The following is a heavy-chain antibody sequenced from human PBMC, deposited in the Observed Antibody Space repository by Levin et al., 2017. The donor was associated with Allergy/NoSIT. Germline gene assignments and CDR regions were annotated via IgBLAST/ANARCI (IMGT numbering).Heavy chain of an antibody. CDR2: IHTGVTT. CDR1: GFSVTSDY. D-gene: IGHD2-15*01. V-gene: IGHV3-53*01. Sequence: PSETLSLTCAASGFSVTSDYMAWVRQAPGKGLEWVSLIHTGVTTYYADSVQGRFTISTDNSKNTLYLQMNSLRAEDTAVYYCAIDLGLPNGMNVWGQGTTVTVSS. J-gene: IGHJ6*02. CDR3: AIDLGLPNGMNV.